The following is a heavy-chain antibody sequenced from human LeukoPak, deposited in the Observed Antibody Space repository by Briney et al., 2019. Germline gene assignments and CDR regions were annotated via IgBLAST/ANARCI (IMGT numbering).Heavy chain of an antibody. CDR3: ARGGGYYLGHFDY. Sequence: GGSLRLSCAASGFTFSTYWMSWVRQAPGEGLEWVANIKQDGSEKYYVDSVKGRFTISRDNAKNSLYLQMNSLRAEDTAVYYCARGGGYYLGHFDYWGQGTLVTVSS. V-gene: IGHV3-7*01. J-gene: IGHJ4*02. CDR2: IKQDGSEK. CDR1: GFTFSTYW. D-gene: IGHD3-3*01.